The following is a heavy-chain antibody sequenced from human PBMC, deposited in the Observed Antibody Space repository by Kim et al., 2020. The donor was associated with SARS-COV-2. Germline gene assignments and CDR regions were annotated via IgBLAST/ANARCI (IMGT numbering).Heavy chain of an antibody. CDR1: GGSISSGGYY. CDR3: ATVVTAIKWSLWFDP. J-gene: IGHJ5*02. D-gene: IGHD2-21*02. CDR2: IYYSGST. Sequence: SETLSLTCTVSGGSISSGGYYWSWIRQHPGKGLEWIGYIYYSGSTYYNPSLKSRVTISVDTSKNQFSLKLSSVTAADTAVYYCATVVTAIKWSLWFDPWGQGTLVTVSS. V-gene: IGHV4-31*03.